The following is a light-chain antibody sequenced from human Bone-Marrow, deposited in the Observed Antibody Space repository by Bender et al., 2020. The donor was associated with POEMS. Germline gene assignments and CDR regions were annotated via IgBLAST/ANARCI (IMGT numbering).Light chain of an antibody. J-gene: IGLJ3*02. CDR3: QVWDSSRAHWV. CDR1: NIGSTS. CDR2: DDS. Sequence: SYVLTQPPSVSVAPGQTASVSCGGNNIGSTSVHWYQQKPGQAPVLVVYDDSDRPSGIPERFSGFKYGNTATLIISRVEAGDEADYHCQVWDSSRAHWVFGGGTKLTVL. V-gene: IGLV3-21*02.